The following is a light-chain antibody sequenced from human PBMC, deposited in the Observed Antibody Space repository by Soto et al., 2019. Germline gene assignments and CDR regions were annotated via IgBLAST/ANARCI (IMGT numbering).Light chain of an antibody. CDR3: QQYGGSPPQT. J-gene: IGKJ1*01. CDR1: QSISSNY. V-gene: IGKV3-20*01. CDR2: DAS. Sequence: ESVLTQSPGTLSLSPGERATLSRRASQSISSNYLAWYQQKPGQAPRLLIYDASTRATGIPDRFSGSGSGTDFTLTISRLEPEDFAVYYCQQYGGSPPQTFGQGTKV.